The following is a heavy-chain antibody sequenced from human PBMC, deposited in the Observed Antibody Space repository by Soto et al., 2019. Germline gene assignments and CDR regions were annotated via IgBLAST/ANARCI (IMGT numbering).Heavy chain of an antibody. V-gene: IGHV4-59*01. D-gene: IGHD6-19*01. CDR3: ARGSGWHLY. Sequence: PSETLSLTCTVSGASLRSSYLSWIRQPPGKGLEWIGYISYSGHTNYNPSLTSRVALSVDTSKNQFSLKVTSVTAADTAVYYCARGSGWHLYWGQGTPVTVSS. CDR1: GASLRSSY. J-gene: IGHJ4*02. CDR2: ISYSGHT.